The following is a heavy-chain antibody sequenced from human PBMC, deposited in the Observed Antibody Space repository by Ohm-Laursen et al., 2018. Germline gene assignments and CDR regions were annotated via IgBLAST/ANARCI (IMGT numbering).Heavy chain of an antibody. Sequence: SLRLSCTASGFTFGDNAMMWVRQAPGKGLEWVGFIRSKPNGGTTEYAASVKGRFTILRDDSKSIAYLQMNSLKTEDTAMYYCTREGAAAGSKFDYWGRGTLVTVSS. CDR2: IRSKPNGGTT. CDR1: GFTFGDNA. J-gene: IGHJ4*02. CDR3: TREGAAAGSKFDY. D-gene: IGHD6-13*01. V-gene: IGHV3-49*04.